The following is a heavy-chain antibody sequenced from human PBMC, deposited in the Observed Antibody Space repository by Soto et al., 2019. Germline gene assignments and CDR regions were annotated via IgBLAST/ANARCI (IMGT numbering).Heavy chain of an antibody. D-gene: IGHD4-4*01. Sequence: GGSLRLSCTASGFTFNNYALTWVRQAPGKGLERVSTITSSGDNTYYADSVKGRFTVSRDNSKNTLFLQMNSLRAEDTAIYYCAKVYHSNNVLTPIDHWGQGTLVTVSS. CDR3: AKVYHSNNVLTPIDH. J-gene: IGHJ4*02. V-gene: IGHV3-23*01. CDR2: ITSSGDNT. CDR1: GFTFNNYA.